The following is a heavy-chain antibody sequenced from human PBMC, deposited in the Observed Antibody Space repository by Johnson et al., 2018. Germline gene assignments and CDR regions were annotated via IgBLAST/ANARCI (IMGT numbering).Heavy chain of an antibody. CDR3: ARVVRVRDYDYYYMDV. Sequence: QVQLQESGPGLVKPSETLSLTCTVSGGSISSYYWSWIRQPPGKGLEWIGYIYYSGSTNYNPSLKSRVTISVDTSKNQFSLNVYSVTAADTAMYYCARVVRVRDYDYYYMDVWGNGAAVIVSS. J-gene: IGHJ6*03. D-gene: IGHD2-21*01. CDR2: IYYSGST. CDR1: GGSISSYY. V-gene: IGHV4-59*01.